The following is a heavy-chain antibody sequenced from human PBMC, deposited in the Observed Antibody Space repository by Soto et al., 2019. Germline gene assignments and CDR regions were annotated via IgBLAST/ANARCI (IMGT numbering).Heavy chain of an antibody. J-gene: IGHJ4*02. CDR3: ARGYNPGHDY. CDR2: INSDVSST. D-gene: IGHD1-1*01. V-gene: IGHV3-74*01. CDR1: GFTFSNYW. Sequence: PGGSLRLSCAASGFTFSNYWXHWVRQAPGKGLVWVSRINSDVSSTHYADSVKGRFTISRDNAKNTLYLQMNSLRAEDTAVYYCARGYNPGHDYWGQGTLVTVSS.